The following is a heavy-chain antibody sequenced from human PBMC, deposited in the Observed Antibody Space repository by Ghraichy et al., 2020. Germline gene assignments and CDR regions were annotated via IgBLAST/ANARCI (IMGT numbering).Heavy chain of an antibody. V-gene: IGHV3-9*01. D-gene: IGHD3-16*01. CDR3: AKDRGTPLYYYYGMDV. CDR1: GFTFDDYA. CDR2: ISWDSGSI. Sequence: GGSLRLSCAASGFTFDDYAMHWVRQAPGKGLEWVSCISWDSGSICYADSVKGRFTISRDNAKNSLYLQMNSLRAEDTAMYYCAKDRGTPLYYYYGMDVWGQVPTVSVSS. J-gene: IGHJ6*02.